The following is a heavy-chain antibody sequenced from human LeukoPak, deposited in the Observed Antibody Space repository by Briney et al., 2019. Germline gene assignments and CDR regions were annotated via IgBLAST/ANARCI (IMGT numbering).Heavy chain of an antibody. J-gene: IGHJ4*02. CDR3: ARAHYQLLSLDY. CDR1: GGSISSGSYY. Sequence: ASETLSLTCTVSGGSISSGSYYWSWIRQPAGKGLEWIGRIYTSGSTNYNPSFKSRVTISVDTSKNQFSLKLSSVTAADTAVYYCARAHYQLLSLDYWGQGTLVTVSS. V-gene: IGHV4-61*02. CDR2: IYTSGST. D-gene: IGHD2-2*01.